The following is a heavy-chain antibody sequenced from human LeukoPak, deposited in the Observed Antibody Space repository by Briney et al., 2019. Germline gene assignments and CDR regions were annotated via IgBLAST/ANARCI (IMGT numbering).Heavy chain of an antibody. CDR1: GFTFSSYW. CDR3: ARSPAPRGSSSWYNWFDP. Sequence: GGSLRLSCAASGFTFSSYWMSWVRQAPGKGLEWVVNIKQDGSEKYYVDSVKGRFTISRDNAKNSLYLQMNSLRAEDTAVYYCARSPAPRGSSSWYNWFDPWGQGTLVTVSS. CDR2: IKQDGSEK. D-gene: IGHD6-13*01. J-gene: IGHJ5*02. V-gene: IGHV3-7*03.